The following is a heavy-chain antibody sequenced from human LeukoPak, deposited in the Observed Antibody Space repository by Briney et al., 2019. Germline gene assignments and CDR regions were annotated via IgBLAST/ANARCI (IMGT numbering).Heavy chain of an antibody. CDR2: IIPILGIA. CDR1: GGTFSSYA. J-gene: IGHJ5*02. V-gene: IGHV1-69*04. D-gene: IGHD6-13*01. Sequence: VASVKVSCKASGGTFSSYAISWVRQALGQGLEWMGRIIPILGIANYAQKFQGRVTITADKSTSTAYMELSSLRSEDTAVYYCARDRIAAAKNNWFDPWGQGTLVTVSS. CDR3: ARDRIAAAKNNWFDP.